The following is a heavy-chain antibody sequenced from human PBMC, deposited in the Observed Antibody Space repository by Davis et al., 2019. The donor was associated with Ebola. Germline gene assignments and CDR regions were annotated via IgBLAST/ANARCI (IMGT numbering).Heavy chain of an antibody. CDR2: IYYSGST. V-gene: IGHV4-30-4*08. D-gene: IGHD3-9*01. Sequence: MPSETLSLTCTVSGYSISSGYYWSWIRQHPGKGLEWIGYIYYSGSTYYNPSLKSRVTISVDTSKNQLSLKLNSVTAADTAVYYCARGPDIAYWGQGTLVTVSS. CDR1: GYSISSGYY. CDR3: ARGPDIAY. J-gene: IGHJ4*02.